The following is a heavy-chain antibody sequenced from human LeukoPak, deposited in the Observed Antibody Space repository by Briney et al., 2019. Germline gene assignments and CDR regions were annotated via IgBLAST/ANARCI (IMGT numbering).Heavy chain of an antibody. J-gene: IGHJ4*02. Sequence: GGSLRLSCAASGFIFTNYFMSWVRQAPGKGLEWVASIKHDGSEKYFVDSVRGRFTISRDNTMNPLYLQMSSLRAEDTAVYYCATDRGWRTSGYYLYYFEYWGQGTLVTYSS. CDR1: GFIFTNYF. D-gene: IGHD3-3*01. V-gene: IGHV3-7*01. CDR3: ATDRGWRTSGYYLYYFEY. CDR2: IKHDGSEK.